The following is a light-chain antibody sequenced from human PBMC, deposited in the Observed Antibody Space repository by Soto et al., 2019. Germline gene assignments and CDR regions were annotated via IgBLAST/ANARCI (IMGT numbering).Light chain of an antibody. V-gene: IGKV1-39*01. CDR1: QSISSY. CDR2: AAS. J-gene: IGKJ1*01. Sequence: DIQMTQSPSSLSASVGDRVTITCRASQSISSYLNWYQQKPGKAPKLLMYAASSLQSGVPSRFSGSGSGTEFTLTISSLQPEDFAIYYCPQSYSNPRTFGQGNKVEIK. CDR3: PQSYSNPRT.